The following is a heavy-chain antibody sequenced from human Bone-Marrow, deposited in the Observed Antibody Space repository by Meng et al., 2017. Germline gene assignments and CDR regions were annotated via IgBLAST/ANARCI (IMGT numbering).Heavy chain of an antibody. D-gene: IGHD6-19*01. V-gene: IGHV1-69*05. CDR1: GGTFSSYA. CDR2: IIPIFGTA. CDR3: ARAAVADLNWYFDL. J-gene: IGHJ2*01. Sequence: QVQLVQSGAEVKKPGSSVKVSCKASGGTFSSYAISWVRQAPGQGLEWMGGIIPIFGTANYAQKFQGRVTITTDESTSTAYVELSSLRSEDTAVYYCARAAVADLNWYFDLWGRGTLVTVSS.